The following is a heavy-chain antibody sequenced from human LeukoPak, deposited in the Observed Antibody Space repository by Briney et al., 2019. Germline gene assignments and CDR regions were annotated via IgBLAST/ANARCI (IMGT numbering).Heavy chain of an antibody. J-gene: IGHJ4*02. V-gene: IGHV1-18*01. CDR2: ISAYNGNT. CDR1: GYTFTGYG. D-gene: IGHD2-2*01. Sequence: ASVKVSCKASGYTFTGYGISWVRQAPGQGLEWMGWISAYNGNTNYAQKLQGRVTMTTDTSTSTAYMELRSLRSDDTAVYYCARVQETEIGYCSSTSCYAGDYWGQGTLVTVSS. CDR3: ARVQETEIGYCSSTSCYAGDY.